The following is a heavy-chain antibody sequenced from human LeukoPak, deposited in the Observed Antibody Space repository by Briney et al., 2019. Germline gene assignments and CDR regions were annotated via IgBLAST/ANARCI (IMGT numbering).Heavy chain of an antibody. CDR3: ARLGACSNNIYYSGDY. CDR1: GYSFASYW. J-gene: IGHJ4*02. Sequence: GESLKISCKSSGYSFASYWIAWVRQMPGKGLEWMGIIYPGDYDTKYSPSFQGQVTISADKSISTAYLQWSSLKASDTAMYYCARLGACSNNIYYSGDYWGQGTLVTVSS. D-gene: IGHD2-2*01. CDR2: IYPGDYDT. V-gene: IGHV5-51*01.